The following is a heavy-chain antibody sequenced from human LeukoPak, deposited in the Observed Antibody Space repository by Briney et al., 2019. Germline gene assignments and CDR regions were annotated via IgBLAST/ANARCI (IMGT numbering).Heavy chain of an antibody. CDR1: GFTFSQYF. Sequence: GGSLRLSCAGSGFTFSQYFMHWVRQAPGKGLEYLSVISYNGEQTYYSKSVKGRFTISRDNSKNMLYLQMGSLRPEDTAVYFCARDPSVGGFSGSELDFWGQGTLVTVSS. CDR3: ARDPSVGGFSGSELDF. D-gene: IGHD3-22*01. J-gene: IGHJ4*02. CDR2: ISYNGEQT. V-gene: IGHV3-64*01.